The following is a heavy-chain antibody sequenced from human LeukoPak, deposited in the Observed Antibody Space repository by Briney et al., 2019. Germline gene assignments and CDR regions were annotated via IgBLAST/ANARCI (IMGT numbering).Heavy chain of an antibody. J-gene: IGHJ4*02. Sequence: PGGSLRLSCAASGFTFSSYEMNWVRQAPGKGLEWVSYISSSGSTIYYADSVKGRFTISRDNAKNSLYLQMNSLRAEDTAVYYCARRGWMVGYYFDYWGQGTLVTVSS. D-gene: IGHD3-10*01. CDR1: GFTFSSYE. CDR2: ISSSGSTI. CDR3: ARRGWMVGYYFDY. V-gene: IGHV3-48*03.